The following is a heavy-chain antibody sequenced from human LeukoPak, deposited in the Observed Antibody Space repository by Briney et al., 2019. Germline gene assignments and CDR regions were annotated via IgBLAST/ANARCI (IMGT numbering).Heavy chain of an antibody. CDR3: ARDKGACDY. CDR2: IHRDGSIT. Sequence: PGGSLRLSCAASGFTFSDYWMHWVRQAPGKGLVWVSRIHRDGSITSYADSVKGRFTISRDNAKNTVYLQINSLRAEDTAAYYCARDKGACDYWGQGTLVTVSS. CDR1: GFTFSDYW. J-gene: IGHJ4*02. V-gene: IGHV3-74*01.